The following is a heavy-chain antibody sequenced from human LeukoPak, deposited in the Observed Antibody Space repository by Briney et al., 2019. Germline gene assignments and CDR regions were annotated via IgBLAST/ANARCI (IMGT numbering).Heavy chain of an antibody. V-gene: IGHV4-34*01. J-gene: IGHJ4*02. D-gene: IGHD3-22*01. CDR1: GGSFSGYY. CDR3: ARVEVDSSGYYYDYFDY. CDR2: INHSGST. Sequence: SETQSLTCAVYGGSFSGYYWSWIRQPPGKGLEWIGEINHSGSTNYNPSLKSRVTISVDTSKNQFSLKLSSVTAADTAVYYCARVEVDSSGYYYDYFDYWGQGTLVTVSS.